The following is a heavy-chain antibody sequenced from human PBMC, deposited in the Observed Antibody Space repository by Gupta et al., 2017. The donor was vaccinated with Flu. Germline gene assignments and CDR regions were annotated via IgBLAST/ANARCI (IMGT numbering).Heavy chain of an antibody. CDR1: GFTFSSYA. J-gene: IGHJ4*02. D-gene: IGHD2-21*02. CDR3: AKAYCGGDCYSATDY. Sequence: EVQLLESGGGLVQPGGSLRLSCAASGFTFSSYAMSWVRQAPGKGLEWVSAISGSGGSTYYADSVKGRFTISRDNSKNTLYLQMNNLRAEDTAVYYCAKAYCGGDCYSATDYWGQGTLVTVSS. CDR2: ISGSGGST. V-gene: IGHV3-23*01.